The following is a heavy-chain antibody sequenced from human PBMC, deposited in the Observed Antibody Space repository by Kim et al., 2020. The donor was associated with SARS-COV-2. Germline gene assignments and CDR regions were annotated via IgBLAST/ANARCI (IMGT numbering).Heavy chain of an antibody. D-gene: IGHD3-3*01. J-gene: IGHJ4*02. Sequence: SVKVSCKASGGTFSSYAISWVRQAPGQGLEWMGGIIPIFGTANYAQKFQGRVTITADESTSTAYIELSSLRSEDTAVYYCASHLDESEWSTLLNYWGQGTLVTVSS. CDR2: IIPIFGTA. CDR1: GGTFSSYA. V-gene: IGHV1-69*13. CDR3: ASHLDESEWSTLLNY.